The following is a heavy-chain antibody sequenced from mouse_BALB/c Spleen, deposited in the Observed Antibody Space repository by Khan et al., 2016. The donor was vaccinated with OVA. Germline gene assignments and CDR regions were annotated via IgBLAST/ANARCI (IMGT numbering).Heavy chain of an antibody. V-gene: IGHV14-1*02. J-gene: IGHJ3*01. CDR2: IDPANGDP. Sequence: VRLQQSGAELVRPGALVKLSCKPSGFNIKDYYIYWVKQRPEQGLEWIGWIDPANGDPIYDPRFQGKAIITADTSSNTAYLQLKRLASEDTAVYYCARSGYFAWFTYWGQGTLVTVSA. D-gene: IGHD1-1*01. CDR1: GFNIKDYY. CDR3: ARSGYFAWFTY.